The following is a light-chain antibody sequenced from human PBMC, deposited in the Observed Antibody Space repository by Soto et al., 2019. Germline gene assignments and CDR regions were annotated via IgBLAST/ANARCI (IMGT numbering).Light chain of an antibody. CDR2: GAS. J-gene: IGKJ1*01. Sequence: EIVLTQSPGTLSLSPGERATLSCRASQSVSSTYLAWYQQKPGQAPRLLIYGASSRATGIPDRFSGSGSGTDFTLTISRLGPEDFAVYYCQQYDGSPRTFGQGTKVDIK. CDR3: QQYDGSPRT. CDR1: QSVSSTY. V-gene: IGKV3-20*01.